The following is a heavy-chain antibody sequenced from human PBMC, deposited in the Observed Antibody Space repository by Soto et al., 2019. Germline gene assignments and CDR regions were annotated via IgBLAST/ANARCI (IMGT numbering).Heavy chain of an antibody. Sequence: SGGSLRLSCAASGFTFSSYAMSWVRQAPGKGLEWVSAISGSGGSTYYADSVKGRFTISRDNSKNTLYLQMNSLRAEDTAVYYCAKAPVRFLEWSRPPYYYMGVWGKGTTVTVSS. CDR3: AKAPVRFLEWSRPPYYYMGV. D-gene: IGHD3-3*01. CDR1: GFTFSSYA. J-gene: IGHJ6*03. V-gene: IGHV3-23*01. CDR2: ISGSGGST.